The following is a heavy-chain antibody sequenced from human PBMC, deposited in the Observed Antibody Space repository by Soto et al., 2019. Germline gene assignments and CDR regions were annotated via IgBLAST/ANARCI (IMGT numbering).Heavy chain of an antibody. Sequence: ASMKVSCKASGYNFTSYGISWVRQAPGQGLEWMGWISAYNGNTNYAQKLQGRVTMTTDTSTSTAYMELRSLRSDDTAVYYCARDIGLGDYIWGSYSLGAFDIWGQGTMVNVSS. CDR2: ISAYNGNT. V-gene: IGHV1-18*01. CDR3: ARDIGLGDYIWGSYSLGAFDI. CDR1: GYNFTSYG. J-gene: IGHJ3*02. D-gene: IGHD3-16*02.